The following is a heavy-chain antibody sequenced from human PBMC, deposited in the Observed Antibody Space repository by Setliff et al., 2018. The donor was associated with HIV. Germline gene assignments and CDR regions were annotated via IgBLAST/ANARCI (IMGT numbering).Heavy chain of an antibody. CDR1: GFTFSSYE. J-gene: IGHJ4*02. CDR2: ISSSGTTI. Sequence: GSLRLSCAASGFTFSSYEMNWVRQAPGKGLEWVSYISSSGTTIYYADSVKGRFTISRDNAKNSLYLQMNSLRAEDTAAYYCARGRRVELQFLEWFSYEGDYWGQGTLVTVST. V-gene: IGHV3-48*03. D-gene: IGHD3-3*01. CDR3: ARGRRVELQFLEWFSYEGDY.